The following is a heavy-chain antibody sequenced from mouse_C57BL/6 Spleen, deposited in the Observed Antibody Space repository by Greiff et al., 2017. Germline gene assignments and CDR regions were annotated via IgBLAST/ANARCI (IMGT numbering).Heavy chain of an antibody. CDR1: GYTFTDYY. D-gene: IGHD1-1*01. CDR2: INPYNGGT. V-gene: IGHV1-19*01. CDR3: ARALITTVGYFDY. Sequence: VQLQQSGPVLVKPGASVKMSCKASGYTFTDYYMNWVKQSHGKSLEWIGVINPYNGGTSYNQKFKGKATLTVDKSSSTAYMELNSLTSEDSAVYYCARALITTVGYFDYWGQGTTLTVSS. J-gene: IGHJ2*01.